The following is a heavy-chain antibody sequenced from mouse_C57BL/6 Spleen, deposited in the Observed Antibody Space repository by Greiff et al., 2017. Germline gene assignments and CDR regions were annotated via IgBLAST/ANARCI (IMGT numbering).Heavy chain of an antibody. CDR2: IDPSDSYT. V-gene: IGHV1-69*01. CDR3: ASHYGSSHYAMDY. J-gene: IGHJ4*01. CDR1: GYTFTSYW. D-gene: IGHD1-1*01. Sequence: VQLQQSGAELVMPGASVKLSCKASGYTFTSYWMHWVKQRPGQGLEWIGEIDPSDSYTNYNQKFKGKSTLTVDKSSSTAYMQLSSLTSEDSAVYYCASHYGSSHYAMDYWGQGTSVTVSS.